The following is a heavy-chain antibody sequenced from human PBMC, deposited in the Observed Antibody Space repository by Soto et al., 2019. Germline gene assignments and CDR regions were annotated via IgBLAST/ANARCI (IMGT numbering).Heavy chain of an antibody. CDR3: ARGTVLRFLDSYGMDV. Sequence: TETLSLTCTVSGGSISSYYWSWIRQPAGKGLEWIGRIYTSGSTNYNPSLKSRVTMSVDTSKNQFSLKLSSVTAADTAVYYCARGTVLRFLDSYGMDVSGPRTSVTLS. CDR1: GGSISSYY. D-gene: IGHD3-3*01. V-gene: IGHV4-4*07. J-gene: IGHJ6*02. CDR2: IYTSGST.